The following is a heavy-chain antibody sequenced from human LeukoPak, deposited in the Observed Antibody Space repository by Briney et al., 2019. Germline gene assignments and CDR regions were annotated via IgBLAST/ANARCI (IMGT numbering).Heavy chain of an antibody. CDR2: IYHTGST. CDR3: ARNGEKLSS. Sequence: PSETLSLTCAVYGGSFTSYYWSWIRQPPGKGLEWIGEIYHTGSTNYNPSLKSRATISVDTSKNQFSLKLTSVTAADTAVYYCARNGEKLSSWGQGTLVTVSS. V-gene: IGHV4-34*01. J-gene: IGHJ5*02. D-gene: IGHD3-16*01. CDR1: GGSFTSYY.